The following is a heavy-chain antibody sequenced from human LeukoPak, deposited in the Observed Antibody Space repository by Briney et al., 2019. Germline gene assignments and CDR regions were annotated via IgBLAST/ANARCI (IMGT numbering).Heavy chain of an antibody. D-gene: IGHD2-15*01. V-gene: IGHV3-7*01. J-gene: IGHJ4*02. Sequence: QTGGSLRLSCAASEFTFSRYGMHWVRQAPGKGLEWVANIKQDGSEKYYVDSVKGRFTISRDNAKNSLYLQMNSLRAEDTAVYYCARGSRLPAYWGQGTLVTVSS. CDR1: EFTFSRYG. CDR2: IKQDGSEK. CDR3: ARGSRLPAY.